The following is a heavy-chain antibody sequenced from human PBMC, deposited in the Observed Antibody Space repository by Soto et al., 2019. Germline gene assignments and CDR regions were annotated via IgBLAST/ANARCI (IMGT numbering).Heavy chain of an antibody. CDR3: ARRSSSWSPFDY. CDR1: GGSFSGYY. V-gene: IGHV4-34*01. CDR2: INHSGST. D-gene: IGHD6-13*01. J-gene: IGHJ4*02. Sequence: SETLSLTCAVYGGSFSGYYWSWIRQPPGKGLEWIGEINHSGSTNYNPSLKSRVTISVDTSKNQFSLKLSSVTAADTAVYYCARRSSSWSPFDYWGQGTLVTVYS.